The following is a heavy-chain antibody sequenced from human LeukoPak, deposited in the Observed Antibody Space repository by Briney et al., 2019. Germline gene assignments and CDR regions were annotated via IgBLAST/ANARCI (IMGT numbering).Heavy chain of an antibody. CDR1: GFSISSGYY. Sequence: SETLSLTCTVSGFSISSGYYWGWIRQPPGKGLEWIGYIYDSGSTNYNPSLKSRVTISVDTSKNRFSLKLSSVTAADTAVYYCARTTEAHSWRTRYYDYYMDVWGKGTTVTVSS. CDR2: IYDSGST. D-gene: IGHD6-13*01. CDR3: ARTTEAHSWRTRYYDYYMDV. J-gene: IGHJ6*03. V-gene: IGHV4-61*01.